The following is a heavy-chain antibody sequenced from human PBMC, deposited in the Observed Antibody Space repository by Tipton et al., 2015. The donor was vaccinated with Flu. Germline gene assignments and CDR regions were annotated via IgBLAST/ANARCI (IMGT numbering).Heavy chain of an antibody. CDR2: VNHSGSP. D-gene: IGHD2/OR15-2a*01. CDR1: GGSFSGHY. V-gene: IGHV4-34*01. J-gene: IGHJ4*02. Sequence: GLVKPSETLSLTCAVNGGSFSGHYWSWIRQPPGKGLEWIGEVNHSGSPNYNPSLKSRVTISVDTSKNQFSLKLTSVTAADTAVYYCARDRWEYIRGFDSWGQGTLVTVSP. CDR3: ARDRWEYIRGFDS.